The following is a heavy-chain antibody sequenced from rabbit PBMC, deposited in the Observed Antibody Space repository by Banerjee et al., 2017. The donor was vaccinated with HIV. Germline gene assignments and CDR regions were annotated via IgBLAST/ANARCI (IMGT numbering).Heavy chain of an antibody. CDR2: IYAGSSGST. Sequence: QEQLEESGGDLVKPEGSLTLTCTASGFSFSSGYYMCWVRQAPGKGLEWIACIYAGSSGSTYYANWAKGRFTISKTSSTTVTLQMTSLTAADTATYFCARDLAGVIGWNFNLWGPGTLVTVS. J-gene: IGHJ4*01. CDR3: ARDLAGVIGWNFNL. D-gene: IGHD4-1*01. CDR1: GFSFSSGYY. V-gene: IGHV1S45*01.